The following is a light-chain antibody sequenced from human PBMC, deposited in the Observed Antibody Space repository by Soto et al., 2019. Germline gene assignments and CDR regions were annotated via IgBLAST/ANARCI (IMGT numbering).Light chain of an antibody. J-gene: IGLJ1*01. V-gene: IGLV2-14*01. CDR3: ASYTIKTTYV. CDR2: EVS. Sequence: QSALTQPASVSGSPGQSITISCTGTNVDVGGYNYVSWYQHHPGKAPKLLIFEVSNRPSGVPNRFSGSKSGNTASLTISGLQSEDEADYYCASYTIKTTYVFGSGTKVTV. CDR1: NVDVGGYNY.